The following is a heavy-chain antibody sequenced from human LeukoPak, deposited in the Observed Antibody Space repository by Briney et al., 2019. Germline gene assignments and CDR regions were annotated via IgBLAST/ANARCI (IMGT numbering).Heavy chain of an antibody. V-gene: IGHV3-74*01. CDR2: INSDGRNT. D-gene: IGHD5-18*01. CDR3: ARGPRYSYRSFDY. Sequence: PGGSLRLPCAASGFTFSDYWMHWVRQAPGRGLVWVSRINSDGRNTNFADSVKGRFTFSRDNAKNTLYLQMNSLRAEDTAVYYCARGPRYSYRSFDYWGRGTLVTVSS. CDR1: GFTFSDYW. J-gene: IGHJ4*02.